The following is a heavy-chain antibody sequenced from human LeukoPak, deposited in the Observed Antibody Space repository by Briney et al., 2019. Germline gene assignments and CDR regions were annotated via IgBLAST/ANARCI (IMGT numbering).Heavy chain of an antibody. D-gene: IGHD2-15*01. CDR3: ARDQMGGYCSGGSCPNWFDP. V-gene: IGHV3-33*01. CDR2: IWYDGSNK. Sequence: GGSLRLSCAASGYTFSSYGMHWVRQAPGKGLEWVAVIWYDGSNKYYADSVKGRFTISRDNSKNTLYLQMNSLRAEDTAVYYCARDQMGGYCSGGSCPNWFDPWGQGTQVTVSS. J-gene: IGHJ5*02. CDR1: GYTFSSYG.